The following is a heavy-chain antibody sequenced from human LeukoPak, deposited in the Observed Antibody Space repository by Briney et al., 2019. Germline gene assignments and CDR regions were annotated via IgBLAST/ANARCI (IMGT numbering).Heavy chain of an antibody. D-gene: IGHD3-22*01. J-gene: IGHJ4*02. CDR1: GGSISSSSYY. Sequence: SETLSLTCTVSGGSISSSSYYWGWIRQPPGKGLEWIGSIYYSGSTYYNPSLKSRVTISVDTSKNQFSLKLSSVTAADTAVYYCARDSYYYDSSGYGFDYWGQGTLVTVSS. V-gene: IGHV4-39*07. CDR3: ARDSYYYDSSGYGFDY. CDR2: IYYSGST.